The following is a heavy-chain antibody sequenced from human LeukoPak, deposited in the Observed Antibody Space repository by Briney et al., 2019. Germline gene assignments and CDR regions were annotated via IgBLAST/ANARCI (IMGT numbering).Heavy chain of an antibody. V-gene: IGHV1-2*06. CDR1: GYIFTSYF. Sequence: ASVRVSCKASGYIFTSYFIDWVRQAPGQWLEWMGRSNPSSGGTNYAQKIQGRVTMTRDTSITTAYMGLSSLRSDDTAVDYCARETGGSFEYFDYWGQGTLVTVSS. CDR2: SNPSSGGT. D-gene: IGHD3-10*01. J-gene: IGHJ4*02. CDR3: ARETGGSFEYFDY.